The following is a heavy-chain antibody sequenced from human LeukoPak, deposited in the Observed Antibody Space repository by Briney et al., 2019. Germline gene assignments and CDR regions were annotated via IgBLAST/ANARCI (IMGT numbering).Heavy chain of an antibody. J-gene: IGHJ4*02. CDR3: AKQLGYCSDGSCYFPY. D-gene: IGHD2-15*01. Sequence: GGAPRLSRAAPGFPLCSPAMRWGRPAPGEGVGWGSAISNNGGYTYYADSVQGRFTISRDNSKSTLCLQMNSLRAEDTAVYYCAKQLGYCSDGSCYFPYWGQGTLVTVSS. CDR1: GFPLCSPA. CDR2: ISNNGGYT. V-gene: IGHV3-23*01.